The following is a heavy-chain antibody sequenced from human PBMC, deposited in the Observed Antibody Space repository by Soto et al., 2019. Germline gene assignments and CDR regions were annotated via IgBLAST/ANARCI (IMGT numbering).Heavy chain of an antibody. CDR1: GGSISSGGYH. J-gene: IGHJ5*02. V-gene: IGHV4-31*03. CDR3: ARGLNDYGDYGWFDP. D-gene: IGHD4-17*01. CDR2: IYYSGSP. Sequence: QVQLQESGPALVKPSQTLSLTCSVSGGSISSGGYHWSWIRQHPGKGLEWIGYIYYSGSPYYNPSLKSRVTMSVDTSKNQFSLRVSSVTAADTAVYYCARGLNDYGDYGWFDPWGQGTLVTVSS.